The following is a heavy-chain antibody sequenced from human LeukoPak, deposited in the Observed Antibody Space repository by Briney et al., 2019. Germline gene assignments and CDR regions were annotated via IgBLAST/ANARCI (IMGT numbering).Heavy chain of an antibody. CDR3: ARVLMTTVTEYYFDD. CDR2: ISAYNGDT. CDR1: GYTFTSYG. Sequence: GASVKVSCKASGYTFTSYGISWVRQAPGQGLEWMGWISAYNGDTNYAQKLQGRVTMTTDASTSTAYMALRSLRSDDTAVYYCARVLMTTVTEYYFDDWGQGTLVTVSS. J-gene: IGHJ4*02. D-gene: IGHD4-11*01. V-gene: IGHV1-18*01.